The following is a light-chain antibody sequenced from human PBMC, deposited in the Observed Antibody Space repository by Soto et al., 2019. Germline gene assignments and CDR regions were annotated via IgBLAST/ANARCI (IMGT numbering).Light chain of an antibody. Sequence: EIVLTQSPGTLSLSPGERATLSCRASQSVSSSYLAWYQQKPGQAPRLLIYGASSRATGIPDRFSGSGSGTDFPLTISRLEPEDLAVYYCQQYGSWTFGQGTKVEIK. CDR2: GAS. CDR3: QQYGSWT. V-gene: IGKV3-20*01. CDR1: QSVSSSY. J-gene: IGKJ1*01.